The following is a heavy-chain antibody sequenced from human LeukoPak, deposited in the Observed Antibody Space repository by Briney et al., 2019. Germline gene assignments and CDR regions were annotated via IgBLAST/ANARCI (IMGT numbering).Heavy chain of an antibody. CDR2: FDPEDGET. CDR1: GYTLTALS. V-gene: IGHV1-24*01. J-gene: IGHJ4*02. D-gene: IGHD6-13*01. CDR3: ATIRKGIAAAGTTPSDY. Sequence: GASVKVSCKVSGYTLTALSMHWVRQAPGKGVGWMGGFDPEDGETIYAQKLQGRVTMTEDTSTDTAYMELSSLRSEDTAVYYCATIRKGIAAAGTTPSDYWGQGTLVTVSS.